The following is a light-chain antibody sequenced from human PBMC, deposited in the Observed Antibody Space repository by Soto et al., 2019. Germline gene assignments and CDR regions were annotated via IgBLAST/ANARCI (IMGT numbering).Light chain of an antibody. CDR3: SSYEGSSSYV. Sequence: QSALTQPASVSGSPGQSITISCTGTSSDVGSYNLVSWYQQHPGKAPKLMIYEGSKRPSGVSNRFSGSKSGNTASLTISGLQAEDEADYYCSSYEGSSSYVFGTGTKVTVL. CDR1: SSDVGSYNL. J-gene: IGLJ1*01. CDR2: EGS. V-gene: IGLV2-23*01.